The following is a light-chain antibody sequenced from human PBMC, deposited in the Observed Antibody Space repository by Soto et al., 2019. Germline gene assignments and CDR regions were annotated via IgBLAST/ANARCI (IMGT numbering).Light chain of an antibody. CDR3: QQLNSYIT. CDR2: VAS. Sequence: DIQMTQSQSSLSASVGDRVTITCRASQSVGTYLSWYQQKQGKAPKLLINVASTLQSGVPSRFSGSGSGTEFTLTISSLQPEDFATYYCQQLNSYITFGQGTRLE. V-gene: IGKV1-17*01. J-gene: IGKJ5*01. CDR1: QSVGTY.